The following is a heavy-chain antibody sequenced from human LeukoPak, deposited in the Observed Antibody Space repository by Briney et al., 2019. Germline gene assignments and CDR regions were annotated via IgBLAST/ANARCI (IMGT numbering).Heavy chain of an antibody. J-gene: IGHJ1*01. V-gene: IGHV3-74*01. CDR1: GFTSSTYW. Sequence: GGSLRLSCAASGFTSSTYWIHWVRQAPGKGLMWVSRINSDGSSTNYADSVKGRFTISRDNAKNTVSLQMNSLRAEDTGVYYCARAPSEIGGYYPEYFRHWGQGTLVTVSS. CDR2: INSDGSST. CDR3: ARAPSEIGGYYPEYFRH. D-gene: IGHD3-22*01.